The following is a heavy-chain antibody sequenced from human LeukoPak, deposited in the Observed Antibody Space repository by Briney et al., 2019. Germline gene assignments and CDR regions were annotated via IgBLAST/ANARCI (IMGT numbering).Heavy chain of an antibody. CDR1: GVSFSGYS. CDR2: IYHSGST. J-gene: IGHJ3*02. V-gene: IGHV4-30-2*01. CDR3: ARDSYYYDSSGYPPSRAFDI. Sequence: SETLSLTCAVYGVSFSGYSWSWIRQPPGKGLEWIGYIYHSGSTYYNPSLKSRVTISVDRSKNQFSLKLSSVTAADTAVYYCARDSYYYDSSGYPPSRAFDIWGQGTMVTVSS. D-gene: IGHD3-22*01.